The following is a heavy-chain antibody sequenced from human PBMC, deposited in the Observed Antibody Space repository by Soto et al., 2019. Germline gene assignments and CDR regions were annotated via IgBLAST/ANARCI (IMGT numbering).Heavy chain of an antibody. CDR2: IYTSGST. J-gene: IGHJ6*02. Sequence: TSETLSLTCSVSGDSISSYYWSWIRQPAGKGLEWIGRIYTSGSTNYNPSLKSRVTISVDTSKNQLSLRLSSVTAADTAVYFCAGDQGDYFSGTDVWGQGTRVTVSS. CDR1: GDSISSYY. V-gene: IGHV4-4*07. CDR3: AGDQGDYFSGTDV.